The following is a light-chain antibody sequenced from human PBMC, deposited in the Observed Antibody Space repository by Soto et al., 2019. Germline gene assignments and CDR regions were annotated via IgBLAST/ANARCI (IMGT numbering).Light chain of an antibody. J-gene: IGKJ4*01. CDR2: GAS. Sequence: EIVLTQSPGTLSLSPGERATLSCRASQSVSSNFLAWYQQKPGQAPRLLIYGASSRATGIPDRFSGSGSGTDFSLPISRLEPEDFAVYYCQQYDSSPLTFGGGTQVEIK. CDR1: QSVSSNF. V-gene: IGKV3-20*01. CDR3: QQYDSSPLT.